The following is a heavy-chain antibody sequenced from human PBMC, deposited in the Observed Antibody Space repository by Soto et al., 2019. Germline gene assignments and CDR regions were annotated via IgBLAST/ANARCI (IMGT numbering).Heavy chain of an antibody. CDR2: IWYDGSNK. V-gene: IGHV3-33*01. Sequence: QVQLVESGGGVVQPGRSLRLSCAASGFTFSSYGMHWVRQAPGKGLEWVAVIWYDGSNKYYADSVKGRFTISRDNSKNTLYLQMNSLRAEDTAVYYCAREGYEGYYFEYWGQGTLVTVSS. D-gene: IGHD2-2*01. J-gene: IGHJ4*02. CDR1: GFTFSSYG. CDR3: AREGYEGYYFEY.